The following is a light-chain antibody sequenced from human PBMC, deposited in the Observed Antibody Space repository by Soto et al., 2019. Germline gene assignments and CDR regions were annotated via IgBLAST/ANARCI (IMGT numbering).Light chain of an antibody. V-gene: IGKV1D-8*01. CDR2: AAS. CDR1: QSISSY. Sequence: VIWMTQSPSLLSASTGDRVTISCRMSQSISSYLAWYQQKPGKAPELLIYAASTLQSGVPSRFSGSGSGTDFTLTISCLQSEDFATYYCQLYYSFPLTFGGGTKVEIK. CDR3: QLYYSFPLT. J-gene: IGKJ4*01.